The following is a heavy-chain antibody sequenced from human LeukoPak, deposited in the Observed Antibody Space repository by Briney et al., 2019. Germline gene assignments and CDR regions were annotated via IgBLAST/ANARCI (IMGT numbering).Heavy chain of an antibody. CDR2: ISYDGSNK. CDR1: GFTFSSYA. V-gene: IGHV3-30*04. CDR3: AREGGAVAFDI. Sequence: GGSLRLSCAASGFTFSSYAMHWVRQAPGKGLEWVAVISYDGSNKYYADSVKGRFTISRDNSKNTLYLQMNSLRAEDTAVYYCAREGGAVAFDIWGQGTMVTVSS. D-gene: IGHD3-16*01. J-gene: IGHJ3*02.